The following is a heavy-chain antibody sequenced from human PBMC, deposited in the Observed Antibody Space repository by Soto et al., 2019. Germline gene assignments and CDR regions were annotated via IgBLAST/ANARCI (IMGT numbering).Heavy chain of an antibody. CDR3: ARDEGGWNSIEGGFVKFILDY. CDR1: GYTFSMHA. J-gene: IGHJ4*02. D-gene: IGHD1-7*01. V-gene: IGHV1-3*01. Sequence: ASVKVSCKTSGYTFSMHAIHWVSQAPGQGLEWMGWINAGNGDTKYSENFQDRVAITRDAYASAAYTEVRSLRSEDTAIYYCARDEGGWNSIEGGFVKFILDYWGQGSVVTVSS. CDR2: INAGNGDT.